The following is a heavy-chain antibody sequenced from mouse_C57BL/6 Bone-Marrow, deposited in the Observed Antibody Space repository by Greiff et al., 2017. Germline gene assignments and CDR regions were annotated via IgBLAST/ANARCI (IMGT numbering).Heavy chain of an antibody. CDR1: GFNIKDDY. V-gene: IGHV14-4*01. D-gene: IGHD1-1*01. CDR3: TTGYYGSSFLAY. Sequence: EVKLQESGAELVRPGASVKLSCTASGFNIKDDYMHWVKQRPEQGLEWIGWIDPENGDTEYASKFQGKATITADTSSNTAYLQLSSLTSEDTAVYYCTTGYYGSSFLAYWGRGTLVTVSA. CDR2: IDPENGDT. J-gene: IGHJ3*01.